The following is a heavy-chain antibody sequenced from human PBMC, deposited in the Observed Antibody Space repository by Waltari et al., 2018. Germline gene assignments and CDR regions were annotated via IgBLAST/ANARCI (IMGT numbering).Heavy chain of an antibody. D-gene: IGHD3-10*01. J-gene: IGHJ4*02. CDR1: RSSIRNNNYY. CDR2: FYKSGTT. CDR3: ARETGIVQGAGYFDT. Sequence: QLQLQESGPGLVKPSETLSLTCTVSRSSIRNNNYYWGWVRQPPGKGLEWIGSFYKSGTTYYNPYLKSRVTISVDTSNNQFSLKLNSVNAADTAVYYCARETGIVQGAGYFDTWGQGTLVTVSS. V-gene: IGHV4-39*07.